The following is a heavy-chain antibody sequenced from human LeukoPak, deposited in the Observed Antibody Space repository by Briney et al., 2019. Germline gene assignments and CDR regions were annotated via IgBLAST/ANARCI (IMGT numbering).Heavy chain of an antibody. V-gene: IGHV3-30*04. Sequence: GGSLRLSCAAPGFTFSSYAMHWVRQAPGKGLEWLAVISYDGSNKYYVDSVKGRFTISRDNSKNTLYLQMNSLRAEDTAVYYCAKDSSGYYSPIDYWGQGTLVTVSS. J-gene: IGHJ4*02. CDR3: AKDSSGYYSPIDY. CDR1: GFTFSSYA. CDR2: ISYDGSNK. D-gene: IGHD3-22*01.